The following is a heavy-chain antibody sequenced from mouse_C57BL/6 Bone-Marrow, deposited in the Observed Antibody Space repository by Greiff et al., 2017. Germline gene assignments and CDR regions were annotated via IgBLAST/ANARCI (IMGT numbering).Heavy chain of an antibody. V-gene: IGHV1-20*01. CDR1: GYSFTGYF. CDR3: ARSLLLRSTRRAMDY. J-gene: IGHJ4*01. Sequence: VHVKQSGPELVKPGDSVKISCKASGYSFTGYFMNWVMQSHGKSLEWIGRINPYNGDTFYNQKFKGKATLTVDKSSSTAHMELRSLTSEDSAVYYFARSLLLRSTRRAMDYWGQGTSVTVSS. D-gene: IGHD1-1*01. CDR2: INPYNGDT.